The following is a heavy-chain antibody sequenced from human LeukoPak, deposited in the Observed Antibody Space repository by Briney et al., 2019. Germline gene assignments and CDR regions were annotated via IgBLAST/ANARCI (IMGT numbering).Heavy chain of an antibody. V-gene: IGHV4-59*08. CDR1: GGSIGSYS. Sequence: PSETLSLTCTVSGGSIGSYSWNWIRQSPGTGLEWIGYVYYSGSTMCNPSLRSRVTISVDTSKSQFSLKLSSVTAADTAVYYCARLKARDAFDIWGQGTMVTVSS. J-gene: IGHJ3*02. CDR3: ARLKARDAFDI. CDR2: VYYSGST.